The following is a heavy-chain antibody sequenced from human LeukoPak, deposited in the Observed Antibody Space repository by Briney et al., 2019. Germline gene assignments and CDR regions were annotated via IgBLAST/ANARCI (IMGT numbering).Heavy chain of an antibody. CDR1: EFTFSSYA. V-gene: IGHV3-48*03. J-gene: IGHJ4*02. CDR2: ISSSGSTI. D-gene: IGHD2-15*01. Sequence: PGGSLRLSCAASEFTFSSYAMTWVRQAPGKGLEWVSYISSSGSTIYYADSVKGRFTISRDNAKNSLYLQMNSLRAEDTAVYYCARDSYCSGGSCYSPFDYWGQGTLVTVSS. CDR3: ARDSYCSGGSCYSPFDY.